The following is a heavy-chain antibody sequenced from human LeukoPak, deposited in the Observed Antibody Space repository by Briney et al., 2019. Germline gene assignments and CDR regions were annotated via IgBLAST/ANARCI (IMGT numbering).Heavy chain of an antibody. CDR1: GFTFSSYA. CDR2: ISGSGTNT. V-gene: IGHV3-23*01. D-gene: IGHD5-18*01. Sequence: GGSLRLSCAASGFTFSSYAMSWVRQAPGKGLEWVSGISGSGTNTNYADSVKGRFTISRDNSKNTVYLQMKSLRAEDTAVYYCAKSSRPVTAMAFFDYWGQGTLVTVSS. CDR3: AKSSRPVTAMAFFDY. J-gene: IGHJ4*02.